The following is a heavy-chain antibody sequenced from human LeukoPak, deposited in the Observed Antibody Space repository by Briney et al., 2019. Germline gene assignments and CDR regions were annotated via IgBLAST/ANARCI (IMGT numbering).Heavy chain of an antibody. D-gene: IGHD1-1*01. J-gene: IGHJ4*02. V-gene: IGHV3-30*04. Sequence: PGGSLRLSCAASGFTFSSYAMPWVRQAPGKGLEWVAVISYDGSNKYYADSVKGRFTISRDNAKNTLYLQMNSLRAEDAAVCDCARAVSPLNYYFVYWGQGTLVTVSS. CDR2: ISYDGSNK. CDR1: GFTFSSYA. CDR3: ARAVSPLNYYFVY.